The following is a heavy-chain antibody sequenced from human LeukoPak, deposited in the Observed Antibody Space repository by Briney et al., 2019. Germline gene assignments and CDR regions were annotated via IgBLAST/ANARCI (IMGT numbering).Heavy chain of an antibody. V-gene: IGHV3-33*01. CDR3: ARKHCSGGDCYFFD. Sequence: GGSLRLSCAASGFTFSSYGMHWVRQAPGKGLEWVALIWYDGNNKYYADSVKGRFTISRDNYKNTLYLQLNSLRAEDTAVYYCARKHCSGGDCYFFDWGQGTLVTVSS. CDR1: GFTFSSYG. J-gene: IGHJ4*02. CDR2: IWYDGNNK. D-gene: IGHD2-15*01.